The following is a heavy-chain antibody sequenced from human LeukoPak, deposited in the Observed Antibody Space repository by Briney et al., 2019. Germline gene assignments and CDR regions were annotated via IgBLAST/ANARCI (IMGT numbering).Heavy chain of an antibody. CDR1: GYTFTSYG. D-gene: IGHD3-9*01. V-gene: IGHV1-18*04. CDR3: ARDRTSQGYYDILTGLNWLDP. Sequence: ASVKVSCKASGYTFTSYGISWVRQAPGQGLEWMGWISAYNGNTNYAQKLQGRVTMTTDTSTSTAYMELRSLRSDDTAVYYCARDRTSQGYYDILTGLNWLDPWGQGTLVTVSS. J-gene: IGHJ5*02. CDR2: ISAYNGNT.